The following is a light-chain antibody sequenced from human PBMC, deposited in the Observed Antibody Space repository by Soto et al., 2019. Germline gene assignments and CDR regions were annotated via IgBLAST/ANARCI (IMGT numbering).Light chain of an antibody. Sequence: DIQLTQSPSFLSASVGDRVTITCRASQGIGSFFAWYQQKPGKAPRLLLYSASTLQSGVALRFSGSGSGTEFTLTISSLQSEDFATYYCQQFNSYPTTFGQGTKVEIK. CDR3: QQFNSYPTT. CDR2: SAS. V-gene: IGKV1-9*01. J-gene: IGKJ1*01. CDR1: QGIGSF.